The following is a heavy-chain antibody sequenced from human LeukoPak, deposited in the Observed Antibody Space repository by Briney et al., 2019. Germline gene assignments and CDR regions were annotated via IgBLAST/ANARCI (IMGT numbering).Heavy chain of an antibody. Sequence: SGGSLRLSCAASGFTFSSYAMSWVRQAPGKGLEWVSAISGSGGSTYYPDSVKGRFTISRDNSKNTLYLQMNSLRAEDTAVYYCARDLGGIAAAGTLGWFDPWGQGTLVTVSS. CDR3: ARDLGGIAAAGTLGWFDP. J-gene: IGHJ5*02. CDR1: GFTFSSYA. CDR2: ISGSGGST. V-gene: IGHV3-23*01. D-gene: IGHD6-13*01.